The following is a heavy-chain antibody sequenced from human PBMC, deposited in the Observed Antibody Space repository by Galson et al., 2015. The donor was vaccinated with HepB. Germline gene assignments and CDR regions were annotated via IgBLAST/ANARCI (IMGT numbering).Heavy chain of an antibody. V-gene: IGHV1-3*01. CDR2: INAGNGNT. D-gene: IGHD3-10*01. CDR1: GYTFTSYA. J-gene: IGHJ3*02. CDR3: ARELLWFGELSYYAFDI. Sequence: SVTVSCKASGYTFTSYAMHWVRQAPGQRLEWMGWINAGNGNTKYSQKFQGRVTITRDTSASTAYMELSSLRSEDTAVYYCARELLWFGELSYYAFDIWGQGTMVTVSS.